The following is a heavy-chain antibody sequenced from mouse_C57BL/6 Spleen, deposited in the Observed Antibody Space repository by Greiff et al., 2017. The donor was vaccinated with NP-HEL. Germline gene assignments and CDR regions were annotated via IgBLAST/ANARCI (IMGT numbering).Heavy chain of an antibody. CDR2: IDPSDSYT. D-gene: IGHD1-1*01. V-gene: IGHV1-59*01. CDR1: GYTFTSYW. Sequence: QVQLQQPGAELVRPGTSVKLSCKASGYTFTSYWMHWVKQRPGQGLEWIGVIDPSDSYTNYNQKFKGKATLTVDTSSSTAYMQLSSLTSEDSAVYYCARSRTVVARDAMDYWGQGTSVTVSS. CDR3: ARSRTVVARDAMDY. J-gene: IGHJ4*01.